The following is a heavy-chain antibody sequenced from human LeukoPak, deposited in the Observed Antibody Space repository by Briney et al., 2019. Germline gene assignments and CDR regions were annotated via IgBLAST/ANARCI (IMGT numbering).Heavy chain of an antibody. J-gene: IGHJ4*02. CDR3: ASTLYSGSYCLTQLDY. CDR2: IYYSGST. CDR1: GGSISSYY. V-gene: IGHV4-59*01. D-gene: IGHD1-26*01. Sequence: PSETLSPTCTVSGGSISSYYWSWIRQPPGKGLEWIGYIYYSGSTNYNPSLKSRVTISVDTSKNQFSLKLSSVTAADTAVYYCASTLYSGSYCLTQLDYWGQGTLVTVSS.